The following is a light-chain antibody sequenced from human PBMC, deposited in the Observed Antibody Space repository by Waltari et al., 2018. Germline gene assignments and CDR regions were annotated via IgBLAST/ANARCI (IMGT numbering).Light chain of an antibody. Sequence: EIVITQPPAPLSVSPGERATRPCRASQDVSINLAWSQHNPGQAPRLLIYGASTRATAIPARFSGSGSGTEFTLTISSMQSEDFAVYYCQQYNNWPPRPTFGGGTKVEIK. V-gene: IGKV3-15*01. CDR3: QQYNNWPPRPT. J-gene: IGKJ4*01. CDR1: QDVSIN. CDR2: GAS.